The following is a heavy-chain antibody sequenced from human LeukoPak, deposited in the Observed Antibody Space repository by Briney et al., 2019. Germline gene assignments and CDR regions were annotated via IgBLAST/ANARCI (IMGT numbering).Heavy chain of an antibody. CDR1: GDSVSSNSAA. CDR2: TYYRSKWYN. D-gene: IGHD7-27*01. J-gene: IGHJ4*02. Sequence: SQTLSPTCAISGDSVSSNSAAWNWIGQSPSRGLEWLGRTYYRSKWYNDYAVSVKSRITINPDTSKNQFSLQLNSVTPEDTAVYYCAREPHILGNLRPFDYWGQGTLVTVSS. V-gene: IGHV6-1*01. CDR3: AREPHILGNLRPFDY.